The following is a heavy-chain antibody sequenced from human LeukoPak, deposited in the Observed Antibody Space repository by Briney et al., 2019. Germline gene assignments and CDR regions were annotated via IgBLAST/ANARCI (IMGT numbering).Heavy chain of an antibody. J-gene: IGHJ4*02. CDR1: GGSVSNGNYY. Sequence: SETLSLTCTVSGGSVSNGNYYWSWLRQPPGKALEWIGYIYYSGNTNYNPSLEGRVTISVDTSKNHFSVKLSSVTAADTAVYYCARSQNYYGSGDYWSQGTLVTVSS. V-gene: IGHV4-61*03. CDR3: ARSQNYYGSGDY. CDR2: IYYSGNT. D-gene: IGHD3-10*01.